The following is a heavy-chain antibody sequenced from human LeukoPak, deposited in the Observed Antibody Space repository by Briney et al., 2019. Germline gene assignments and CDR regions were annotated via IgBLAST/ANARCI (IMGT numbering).Heavy chain of an antibody. CDR1: GFTFSSNY. CDR2: IYSGGST. CDR3: ARATLGGLDP. Sequence: GGSLRLSRAASGFTFSSNYMSWVRQAPGKGLEWVSVIYSGGSTYYSDSVKGRFTISRDNSKNTLYLQMNSLRAEDTAVYYCARATLGGLDPWGQGTLVTVSS. J-gene: IGHJ5*02. V-gene: IGHV3-66*02.